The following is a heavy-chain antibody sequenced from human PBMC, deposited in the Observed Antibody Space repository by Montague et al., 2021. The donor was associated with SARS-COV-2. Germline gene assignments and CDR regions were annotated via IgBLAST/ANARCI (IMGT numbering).Heavy chain of an antibody. J-gene: IGHJ4*02. CDR3: ARTRGYDPLFDF. CDR2: IHYSGST. D-gene: IGHD5-12*01. Sequence: SETLSLTCTVPGGSISSNFWSWIRQPPGKGLEWIGYIHYSGSTNYNPSLKSRVTISVDTSKKQFSPQLSSVTAADTAVYYCARTRGYDPLFDFWGQGTLVTVSS. CDR1: GGSISSNF. V-gene: IGHV4-59*01.